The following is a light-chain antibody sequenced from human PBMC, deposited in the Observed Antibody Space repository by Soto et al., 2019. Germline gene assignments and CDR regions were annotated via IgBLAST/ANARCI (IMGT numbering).Light chain of an antibody. CDR1: QSISSW. CDR2: DAS. V-gene: IGKV1-5*01. J-gene: IGKJ4*01. Sequence: DIQMTQSPSTLSASVGGRVTITCRASQSISSWLAWYQQKLGRAPRLLIYDASSLESGVPSRFSGSGYGTEFTLTISSLQPDDFATYYCQQYNTYSSLTFGGGTKVDIK. CDR3: QQYNTYSSLT.